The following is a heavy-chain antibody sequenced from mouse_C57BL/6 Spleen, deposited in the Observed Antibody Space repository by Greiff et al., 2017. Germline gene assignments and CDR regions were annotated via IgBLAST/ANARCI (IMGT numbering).Heavy chain of an antibody. CDR3: ARIYYGNPWYFDV. Sequence: VQLQQSGAELAKPGASVKLSCKASGYTFTSYWMHWVKQRPGQGLEWIGYINPSSGYTKYNQKFKDKATLTADKSSSTAYMQLSSLTYEDSAVYYCARIYYGNPWYFDVWGTGTTVTVSS. D-gene: IGHD2-1*01. V-gene: IGHV1-7*01. CDR1: GYTFTSYW. CDR2: INPSSGYT. J-gene: IGHJ1*03.